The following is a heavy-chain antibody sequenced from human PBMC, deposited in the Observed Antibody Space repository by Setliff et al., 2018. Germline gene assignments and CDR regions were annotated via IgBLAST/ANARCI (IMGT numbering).Heavy chain of an antibody. V-gene: IGHV4-61*10. CDR3: ARGGTFRYFDY. D-gene: IGHD5-12*01. CDR2: IYASWTA. CDR1: GDSINSRTNY. J-gene: IGHJ4*02. Sequence: PSETLSLTCTVSGDSINSRTNYWSWIRQPAGKGPEWIGHIYASWTAYYNPSLKSRVTVIVDTSKNQFSLRLSSVTAADTAVYYCARGGTFRYFDYWGQGTPVTVSS.